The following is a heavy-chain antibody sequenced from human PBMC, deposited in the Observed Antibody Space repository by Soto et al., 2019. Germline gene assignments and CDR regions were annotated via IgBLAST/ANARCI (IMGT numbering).Heavy chain of an antibody. Sequence: QVQLVESGGGVVQPGRSLRLSCAASGFTFSSYAMHWVRQAPGKGLELVAVISYDGSNKYYADSVKGRFTISRDNSKNTLYLQMNSLRAEDTAVYYCAREGVGLYGDYAAFDIWGQGTMVTVSS. V-gene: IGHV3-30-3*01. CDR2: ISYDGSNK. CDR1: GFTFSSYA. J-gene: IGHJ3*02. D-gene: IGHD4-17*01. CDR3: AREGVGLYGDYAAFDI.